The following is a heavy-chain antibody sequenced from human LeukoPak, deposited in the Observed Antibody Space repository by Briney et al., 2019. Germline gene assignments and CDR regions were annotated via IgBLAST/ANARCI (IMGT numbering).Heavy chain of an antibody. J-gene: IGHJ4*02. CDR2: LTGRGDTT. Sequence: HPGGSLRLSCAASGFTFDTYAMAWVRQAPGKGLQWVSTLTGRGDTTYYAESLKGRFTISRDNSKNTVYLQMNSLRVDDTAVYYCARGGISQAGQLGFWGQGTLVTVSS. D-gene: IGHD6-13*01. CDR3: ARGGISQAGQLGF. CDR1: GFTFDTYA. V-gene: IGHV3-23*01.